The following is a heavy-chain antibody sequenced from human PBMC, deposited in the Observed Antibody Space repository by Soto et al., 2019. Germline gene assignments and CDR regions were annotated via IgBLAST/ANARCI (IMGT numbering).Heavy chain of an antibody. CDR3: ARDQGYCSSTSCYAQGRYYYYYMDV. CDR1: GYTFTSYG. CDR2: ISAYNGNT. J-gene: IGHJ6*03. D-gene: IGHD2-2*01. V-gene: IGHV1-18*01. Sequence: QVQLVQYGAEVKKPGASVKVSCKASGYTFTSYGISWVRQAPGQGLEWMGWISAYNGNTNYAQKVQGRLTMTTDTSPSTAYMELRSLRSDDTAVYYCARDQGYCSSTSCYAQGRYYYYYMDVWGKGTTVTVSS.